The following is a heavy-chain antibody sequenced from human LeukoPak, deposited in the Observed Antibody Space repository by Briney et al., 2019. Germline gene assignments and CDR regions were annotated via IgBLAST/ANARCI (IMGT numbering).Heavy chain of an antibody. Sequence: VRSLRLSSAPSGLTLCSHGMASVRQAPSHRLRGGSYIGACLTVVEYADTVKVRFTIYRDNAQNSVFLQRNRLRAEDTAVYYCARDHTSGWQRHIDYWGQGILVTVSS. D-gene: IGHD6-19*01. CDR1: GLTLCSHG. V-gene: IGHV3-48*01. J-gene: IGHJ4*02. CDR2: IGACLTVV. CDR3: ARDHTSGWQRHIDY.